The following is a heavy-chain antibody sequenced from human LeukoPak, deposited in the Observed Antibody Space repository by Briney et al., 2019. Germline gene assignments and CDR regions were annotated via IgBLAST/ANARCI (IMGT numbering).Heavy chain of an antibody. J-gene: IGHJ4*02. V-gene: IGHV3-23*01. CDR2: ISSSGGTT. CDR1: GFTFSSYA. CDR3: AKAGIAVPATPEY. D-gene: IGHD6-19*01. Sequence: GGSLRLTCAASGFTFSSYAMNWVRQAPGKGLEWVSVISSSGGTTYYSDSVKGRFIISRDNSKNTLYLQMNSLRAEDTAVYYCAKAGIAVPATPEYCGQGTQVTVSS.